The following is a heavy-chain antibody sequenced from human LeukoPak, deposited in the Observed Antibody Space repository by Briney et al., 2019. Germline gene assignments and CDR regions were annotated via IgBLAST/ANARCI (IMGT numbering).Heavy chain of an antibody. V-gene: IGHV4-34*01. D-gene: IGHD3-3*01. CDR1: GGSFSGYY. CDR2: INHSGST. J-gene: IGHJ6*02. Sequence: SETLSLTCAVYGGSFSGYYWSWIRQPPGKGLEWIGEINHSGSTNYNPSLKSRVTISVETSKNQFSLKLRYVTAADTAVYYCARDSRRGYDFWSGPYGMDVWGQGTTVTVSS. CDR3: ARDSRRGYDFWSGPYGMDV.